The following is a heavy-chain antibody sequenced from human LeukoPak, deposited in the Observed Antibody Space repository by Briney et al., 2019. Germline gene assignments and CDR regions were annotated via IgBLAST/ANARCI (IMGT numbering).Heavy chain of an antibody. Sequence: GGSLRLSCAASGFTFSGYWVIWVRQAPGKGLEWVANIKRDGSEKYYVDSVKGPYTIARDHEKNSLYLQMHRLRDEDTAVYYCAMLAISSYEGSGFAYWGQGTLVTVFS. V-gene: IGHV3-7*02. CDR3: AMLAISSYEGSGFAY. CDR2: IKRDGSEK. J-gene: IGHJ4*02. D-gene: IGHD3-22*01. CDR1: GFTFSGYW.